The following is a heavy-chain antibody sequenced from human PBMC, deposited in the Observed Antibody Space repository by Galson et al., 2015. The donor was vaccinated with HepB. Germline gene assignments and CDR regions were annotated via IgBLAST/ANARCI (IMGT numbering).Heavy chain of an antibody. CDR2: IYSGGST. J-gene: IGHJ5*02. V-gene: IGHV3-53*01. CDR3: ARGRSSGWGRFDP. Sequence: SLRLSCAASGFTVSSNYMSWVRQAPGKGLEWVSVIYSGGSTYYADSVKGRFTISRDNSKNTLYLQMNSLRAEDTAVYYCARGRSSGWGRFDPWGQGTLVTVSS. CDR1: GFTVSSNY. D-gene: IGHD6-19*01.